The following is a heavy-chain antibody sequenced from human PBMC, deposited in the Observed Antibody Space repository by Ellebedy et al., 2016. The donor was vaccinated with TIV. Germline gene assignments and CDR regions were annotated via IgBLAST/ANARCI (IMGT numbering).Heavy chain of an antibody. Sequence: SLKISXAASGFTFDDYAMHWVRQAPGKGLEWVSGISWNSGSIGYADSVKGRFTISRDNAKNSLYLQMNSLRAEDTALYYCAKDSSSSPYYYMDVWGKGTTVTVSS. D-gene: IGHD6-6*01. J-gene: IGHJ6*03. CDR2: ISWNSGSI. CDR1: GFTFDDYA. V-gene: IGHV3-9*01. CDR3: AKDSSSSPYYYMDV.